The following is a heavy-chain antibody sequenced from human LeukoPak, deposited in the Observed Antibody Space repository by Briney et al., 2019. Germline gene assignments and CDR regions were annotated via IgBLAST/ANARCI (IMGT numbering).Heavy chain of an antibody. J-gene: IGHJ4*02. CDR3: VVGWPVE. CDR1: GGSFSVYY. D-gene: IGHD1-26*01. V-gene: IGHV4-34*01. CDR2: INQSGST. Sequence: SETLSLTCAVYGGSFSVYYWRWIRDPPGEGLEWSGEINQSGSTNHNPSLKSRVTVSVDTSKNHFSLKVSSVPAADTAVFYCVVGWPVEWGQGTLVTVSS.